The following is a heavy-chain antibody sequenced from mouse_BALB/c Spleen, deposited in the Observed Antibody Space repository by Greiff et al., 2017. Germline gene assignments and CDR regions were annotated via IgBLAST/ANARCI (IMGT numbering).Heavy chain of an antibody. D-gene: IGHD1-1*01. J-gene: IGHJ2*01. Sequence: EVQLEESGGGLVQPGGSRKFSCAASGFTFSSFGMHWVRQAPEKGLEWVAYISTGSSTIYYADTVKGRFTISRDNPKNTLFLQMTSLRSEDTAMYYCASGCSYYFGYRGQGTTLPVSS. CDR1: GFTFSSFG. CDR3: ASGCSYYFGY. CDR2: ISTGSSTI. V-gene: IGHV5-17*02.